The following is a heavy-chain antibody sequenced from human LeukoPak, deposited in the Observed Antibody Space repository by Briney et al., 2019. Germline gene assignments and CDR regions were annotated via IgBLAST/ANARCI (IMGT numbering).Heavy chain of an antibody. CDR2: IYYAGDT. J-gene: IGHJ4*02. CDR3: ATWDSGRYSQIDN. D-gene: IGHD1-26*01. CDR1: GGPVSSSSYY. Sequence: SETLSLTCTVSGGPVSSSSYYWGWVRQSPEKGQECIGTIYYAGDTYYNPFLESRLTISVDTSKNQFSLKLRSVTAADTAVYYCATWDSGRYSQIDNWGQGTLVTVSS. V-gene: IGHV4-39*01.